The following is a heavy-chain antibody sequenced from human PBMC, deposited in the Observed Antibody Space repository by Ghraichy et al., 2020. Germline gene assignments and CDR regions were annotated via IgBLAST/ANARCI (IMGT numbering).Heavy chain of an antibody. CDR2: IKQDGSEE. CDR1: GFTFNNYG. J-gene: IGHJ3*02. Sequence: GGSLRLSCAASGFTFNNYGIHWVRQAPGMGLEWVANIKQDGSEEQYVDSVKGRFTISRDNAKNSLSLQMNSLRTEDTAVYYCAKSSNRAFDIWGQGTMVTVSS. CDR3: AKSSNRAFDI. V-gene: IGHV3-7*03.